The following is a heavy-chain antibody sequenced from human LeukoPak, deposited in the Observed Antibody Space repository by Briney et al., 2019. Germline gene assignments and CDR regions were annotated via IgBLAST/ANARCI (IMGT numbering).Heavy chain of an antibody. CDR1: GFTFSSYW. CDR2: IKQDGSER. D-gene: IGHD3-10*01. CDR3: ARDRALGWFDP. V-gene: IGHV3-7*01. J-gene: IGHJ5*02. Sequence: PGGSLRLSCAASGFTFSSYWMSWVRQAPGKGLEWVANIKQDGSERYYVDSVKGRFTISRDNAKNSLYLQMNSLRAEDTAVYYCARDRALGWFDPWGQGTLVTVSS.